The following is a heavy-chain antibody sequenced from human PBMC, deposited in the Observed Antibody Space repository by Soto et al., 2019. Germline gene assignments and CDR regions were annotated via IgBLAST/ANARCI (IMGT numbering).Heavy chain of an antibody. D-gene: IGHD5-12*01. J-gene: IGHJ4*02. CDR3: AGAILVEMATIPLQY. Sequence: PSETLSLTCTVSGVSVISGSYYWILIRQPPGKGLEWIGYIYYSGSTNYNPSLKSRVTISVDTSKNQFSLKLSSVTAADTAVYYCAGAILVEMATIPLQYWGQATLVIV. CDR2: IYYSGST. V-gene: IGHV4-61*01. CDR1: GVSVISGSYY.